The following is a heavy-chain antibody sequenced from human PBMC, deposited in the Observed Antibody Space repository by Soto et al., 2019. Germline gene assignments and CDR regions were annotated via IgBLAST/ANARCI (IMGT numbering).Heavy chain of an antibody. Sequence: GGSLRLSCAASGFTFSSYAMSWVRQAPGKGLEWVSAISGSGGSTYYADSVKGRFTISRDNSKNTLYLQMNSLRAEDTAVYYCAKAKDSSSWYPVYFQHWGQGTLVTVPS. J-gene: IGHJ1*01. CDR3: AKAKDSSSWYPVYFQH. V-gene: IGHV3-23*01. CDR1: GFTFSSYA. CDR2: ISGSGGST. D-gene: IGHD6-13*01.